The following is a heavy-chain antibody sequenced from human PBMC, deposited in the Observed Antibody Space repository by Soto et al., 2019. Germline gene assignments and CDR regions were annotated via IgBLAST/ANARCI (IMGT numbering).Heavy chain of an antibody. V-gene: IGHV3-30*18. J-gene: IGHJ3*02. CDR3: AKAWFSGSIGDAFDI. CDR2: ISYDGSNK. Sequence: GGSLRLSCAASGFTFSSYGMHWVRQAPGKGLEWVAVISYDGSNKYYADSVKGRFTISRDNSKNTLYLQMNSLRAEDTAVYYCAKAWFSGSIGDAFDIWGQGTMVTVS. D-gene: IGHD3-22*01. CDR1: GFTFSSYG.